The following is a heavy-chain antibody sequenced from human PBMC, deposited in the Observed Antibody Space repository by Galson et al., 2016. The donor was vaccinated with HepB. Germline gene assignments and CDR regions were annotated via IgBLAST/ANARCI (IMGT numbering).Heavy chain of an antibody. CDR3: ARDEGFYNGMDV. J-gene: IGHJ6*02. CDR2: IHDSGNT. V-gene: IGHV4-61*01. Sequence: SETLSLTCTVSSDPVTSGTYYWSWVRQSPGKGLDWIGYIHDSGNTNYNPSIKSRVTISRDTSKNQFFLELTSGTAADTAVYYCARDEGFYNGMDVWGQGTTVTVAS. CDR1: SDPVTSGTYY. D-gene: IGHD2-2*02.